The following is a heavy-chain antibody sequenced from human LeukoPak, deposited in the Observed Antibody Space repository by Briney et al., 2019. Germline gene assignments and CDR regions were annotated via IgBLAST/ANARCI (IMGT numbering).Heavy chain of an antibody. CDR2: IISDGSSA. CDR3: TRDRRYGGMDV. Sequence: PGGSLRLSCAASGFTFSSYWMHWVRQAPGKGLVWVSRIISDGSSATHADSVKGRFTVSRDNAKNMLYLQMSSLRAEDTAVYYCTRDRRYGGMDVWGQGTTVTVSS. J-gene: IGHJ6*02. V-gene: IGHV3-74*01. CDR1: GFTFSSYW. D-gene: IGHD3-10*01.